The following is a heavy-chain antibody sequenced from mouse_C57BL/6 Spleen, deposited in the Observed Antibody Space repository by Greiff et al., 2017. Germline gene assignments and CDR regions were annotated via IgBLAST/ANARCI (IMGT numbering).Heavy chain of an antibody. V-gene: IGHV5-17*01. J-gene: IGHJ3*02. CDR3: ARGSVVATP. Sequence: EVKLVESGGGLVKPGGSLKLSCAASGFTFSDYGMHWVRQAPEKGLEWVAYISSGSSTIYYADTVKGRFTISRDNAKNTLFLQMTSLRSEDTAMYYCARGSVVATPWGQGTLVTVSA. CDR1: GFTFSDYG. CDR2: ISSGSSTI. D-gene: IGHD1-1*01.